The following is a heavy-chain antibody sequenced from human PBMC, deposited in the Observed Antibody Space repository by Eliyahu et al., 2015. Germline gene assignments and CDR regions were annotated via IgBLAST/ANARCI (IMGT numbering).Heavy chain of an antibody. CDR3: AGFWGLSTVVTPGNAFDI. Sequence: QVQLQQWGAGLLKPSEXLSLTXAXYGGSFXXYYWSWIRQPPGKGLEWXGEINHSGSTNYNPSLKSRVTISVDTSKNQFSLKLSSVTAADTAVYYCAGFWGLSTVVTPGNAFDIWGQGTMVTVSS. CDR1: GGSFXXYY. CDR2: INHSGST. D-gene: IGHD4-23*01. J-gene: IGHJ3*02. V-gene: IGHV4-34*01.